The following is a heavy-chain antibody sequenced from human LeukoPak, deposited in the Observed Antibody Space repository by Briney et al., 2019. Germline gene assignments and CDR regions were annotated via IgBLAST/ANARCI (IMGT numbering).Heavy chain of an antibody. J-gene: IGHJ4*02. D-gene: IGHD6-13*01. CDR1: GFTFSTYW. CDR3: ARGLLAAAGIDY. V-gene: IGHV3-7*04. CDR2: IKEDGSQK. Sequence: GGSLRLSRAASGFTFSTYWMSWVRQAPGKGLEWVANIKEDGSQKNYVGSVKGRFTISRDNAKNSLYLQMNSLRAEDTAVYFCARGLLAAAGIDYWGQGALVTVSS.